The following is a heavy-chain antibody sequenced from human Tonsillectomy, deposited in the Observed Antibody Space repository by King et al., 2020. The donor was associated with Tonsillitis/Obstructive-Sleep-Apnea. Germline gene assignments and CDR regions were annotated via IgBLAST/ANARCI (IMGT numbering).Heavy chain of an antibody. Sequence: QLQESGPGLVKPSETLSLHCTVSGGSVSSGSYYYSWIRQPPGKGLEWIGYISYSGSPHYNPSLKSRLTISVDASKNQFSLKVSSVTAADTAVYYCAREPLTRYCRSSTCLDYWGQGMLVTVSS. D-gene: IGHD2-15*01. CDR2: ISYSGSP. CDR3: AREPLTRYCRSSTCLDY. J-gene: IGHJ4*02. CDR1: GGSVSSGSYY. V-gene: IGHV4-61*01.